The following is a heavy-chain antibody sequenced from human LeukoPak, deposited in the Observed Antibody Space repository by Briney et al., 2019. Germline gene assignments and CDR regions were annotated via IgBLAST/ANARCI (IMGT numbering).Heavy chain of an antibody. J-gene: IGHJ3*02. CDR3: ARGVDAFDI. V-gene: IGHV1-18*01. CDR1: GYTFTSYG. CDR2: ISAYNGNT. Sequence: ASVKVSCKASGYTFTSYGISWVRQAPGQGLEWMGWISAYNGNTNYAQKLQGRVTMPTDTSTSTAYMELRSLRSVDTAVYFCARGVDAFDIWGQGTMVTVSS.